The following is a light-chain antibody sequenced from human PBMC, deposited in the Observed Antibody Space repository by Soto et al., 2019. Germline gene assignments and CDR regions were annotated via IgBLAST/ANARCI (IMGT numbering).Light chain of an antibody. J-gene: IGKJ1*01. Sequence: EIVMTQSPATLSVSPVERATISCRASQSVSSNLAWYQQKPGQAPRLLIYGASTRATGIPARFSGSGSGTEFTLTISSLQSEDFAVYYCQQYNNWPPWTFGQGTKVEIK. CDR2: GAS. CDR3: QQYNNWPPWT. V-gene: IGKV3-15*01. CDR1: QSVSSN.